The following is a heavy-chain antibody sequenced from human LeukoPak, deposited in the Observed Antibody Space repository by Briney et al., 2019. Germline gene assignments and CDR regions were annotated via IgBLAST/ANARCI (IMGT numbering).Heavy chain of an antibody. CDR3: ARASVAARRGDAFDI. V-gene: IGHV4-39*07. CDR2: IYYSGST. CDR1: GGSISSSSYY. D-gene: IGHD6-6*01. J-gene: IGHJ3*02. Sequence: SETLSLTCTVSGGSISSSSYYWGWIRQPPGKGLEWIGSIYYSGSTYYNPSLKSRVTISVDTSKNQFSLKLSSVTAADTAVYYCARASVAARRGDAFDIWGQGTMVTVSS.